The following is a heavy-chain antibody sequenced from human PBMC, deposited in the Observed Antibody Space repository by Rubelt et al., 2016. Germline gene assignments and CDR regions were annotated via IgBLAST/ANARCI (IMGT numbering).Heavy chain of an antibody. CDR2: ISPGDGGT. D-gene: IGHD6-13*01. CDR1: GYSFTRYY. Sequence: QVQLVQSGAEVKKPGASVKVSCKTSGYSFTRYYIHWVRQAPGQGLAWMGRISPGDGGTRYAQKFQGRRTMTSDTSTRTVYMELRSLGSDDTAVFYCARLEGSAAARTDWGQGTLVTVSS. J-gene: IGHJ4*02. CDR3: ARLEGSAAARTD. V-gene: IGHV1-46*01.